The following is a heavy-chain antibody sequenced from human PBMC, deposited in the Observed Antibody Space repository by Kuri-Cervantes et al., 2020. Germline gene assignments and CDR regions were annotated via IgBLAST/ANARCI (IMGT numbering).Heavy chain of an antibody. J-gene: IGHJ4*02. CDR3: ARARGYCTNGVCSPFDY. CDR1: GFTFDDYA. CDR2: IKQDGSEK. V-gene: IGHV3-7*01. Sequence: GESLKISCAASGFTFDDYAMHWVRQAPGKGLEWVANIKQDGSEKYYVDSVKGRFTISRDNAKNSLYLQMNSLRAEDTAVYYCARARGYCTNGVCSPFDYWGQGTLVTVSS. D-gene: IGHD2-8*01.